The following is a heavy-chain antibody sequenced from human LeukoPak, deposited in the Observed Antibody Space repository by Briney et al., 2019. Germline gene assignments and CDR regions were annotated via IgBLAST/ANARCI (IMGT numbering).Heavy chain of an antibody. CDR2: IKPDGSEK. V-gene: IGHV3-7*01. CDR1: GFTFSSYS. Sequence: GGSLRLSCAASGFTFSSYSMNWVRQAPGKGLEWVASIKPDGSEKYYVDSVKGRFTISRDNAKNSLYLQMNSLRAEDTAVYYCARDSYCSGGSCYERGLDYWGQGTLVTVSS. J-gene: IGHJ4*02. D-gene: IGHD2-15*01. CDR3: ARDSYCSGGSCYERGLDY.